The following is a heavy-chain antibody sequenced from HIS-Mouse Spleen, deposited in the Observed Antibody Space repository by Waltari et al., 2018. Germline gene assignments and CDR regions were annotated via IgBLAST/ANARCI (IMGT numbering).Heavy chain of an antibody. D-gene: IGHD2-8*01. Sequence: GESGGGVVQPGRSLRLSCAASGFTFSSYGMHWVRQAPGKGLEWVAVIWYDGSNKYYADSVKGRFTISRDNSKNTLYLQMNSLRAEDTAVYYCAKGGLMVYAIGDYWGRGTLVTVSS. CDR3: AKGGLMVYAIGDY. J-gene: IGHJ2*01. V-gene: IGHV3-33*06. CDR1: GFTFSSYG. CDR2: IWYDGSNK.